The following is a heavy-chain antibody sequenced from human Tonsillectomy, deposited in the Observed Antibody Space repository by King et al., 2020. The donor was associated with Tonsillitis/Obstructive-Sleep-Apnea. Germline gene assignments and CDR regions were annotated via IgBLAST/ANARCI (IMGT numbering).Heavy chain of an antibody. D-gene: IGHD6-19*01. V-gene: IGHV4-34*01. J-gene: IGHJ5*02. CDR3: AIVALAGTGWFDP. CDR1: GGSFSGYY. Sequence: VQLQQWGAGLLKPSETLSLTCAVYGGSFSGYYWSWIRQPPGKGLEWNGEINHSGSTNYNPSLKSRVTISVDTSKNQFSLKLSSGTAADTAVYYCAIVALAGTGWFDPWGQGTLVTVSS. CDR2: INHSGST.